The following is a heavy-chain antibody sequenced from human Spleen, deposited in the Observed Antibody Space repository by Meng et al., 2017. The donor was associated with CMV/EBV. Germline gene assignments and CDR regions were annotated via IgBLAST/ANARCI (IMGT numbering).Heavy chain of an antibody. V-gene: IGHV4-39*01. Sequence: SETLSLTCTVSADSIRGSSLYYWGWIRQSPGKGLEWIGSIYYRGTTYYNPSLKSRVTISVDTSKNLFSLRLSSVTASDTAVYYCARVKATSGSATVWFDPWGQGTLVTVSS. CDR1: ADSIRGSSLYY. CDR2: IYYRGTT. CDR3: ARVKATSGSATVWFDP. J-gene: IGHJ5*02. D-gene: IGHD6-13*01.